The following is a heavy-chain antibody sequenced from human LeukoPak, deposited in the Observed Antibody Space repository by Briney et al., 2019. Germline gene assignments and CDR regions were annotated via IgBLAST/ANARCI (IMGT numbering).Heavy chain of an antibody. CDR3: ARYDHGSIVS. V-gene: IGHV4-4*07. CDR1: GGSISSYF. J-gene: IGHJ4*02. CDR2: VYGSGNN. Sequence: PSETLSLTCTVSGGSISSYFWXXVXXPXGXGLEWIGRVYGSGNNNYNPSLKSRVXXXADKSKNQFSLKLSSVTAADTAMYYCARYDHGSIVSWGPGTQVTVSS. D-gene: IGHD3-16*01.